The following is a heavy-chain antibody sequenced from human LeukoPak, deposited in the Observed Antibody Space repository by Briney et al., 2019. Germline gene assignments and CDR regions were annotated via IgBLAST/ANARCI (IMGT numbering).Heavy chain of an antibody. CDR1: GGSISSYY. J-gene: IGHJ4*02. V-gene: IGHV4-59*01. CDR3: ASGSGYPLDY. D-gene: IGHD3-3*01. CDR2: IYYSGSN. Sequence: SETLSLTSAVSGGSISSYYWSSIPQPPGQGLECIGYIYYSGSNNYNPSLKSRVTISVDKSKNQFSLRLSSVTAADTDVYYCASGSGYPLDYWGQGTLVTVSS.